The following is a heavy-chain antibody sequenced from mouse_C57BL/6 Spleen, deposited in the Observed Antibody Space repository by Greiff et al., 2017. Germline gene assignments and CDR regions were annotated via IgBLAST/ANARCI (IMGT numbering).Heavy chain of an antibody. CDR3: ARALPDWYGSSYPYWYFDV. J-gene: IGHJ1*03. CDR2: INPSNGGT. D-gene: IGHD1-1*01. Sequence: QVQLQQPGTELVKPGASVKLSCKASGYTFTSYWMHWVKQRPGQGLEWIGNINPSNGGTNYNEKFKSKATLTVDKSSSTAYMQLSSLTSEDSAVYYCARALPDWYGSSYPYWYFDVWGTGTTVTVSS. V-gene: IGHV1-53*01. CDR1: GYTFTSYW.